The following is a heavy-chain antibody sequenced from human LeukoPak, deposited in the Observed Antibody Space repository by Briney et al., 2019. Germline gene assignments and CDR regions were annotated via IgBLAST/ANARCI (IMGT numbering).Heavy chain of an antibody. Sequence: PSETLSLTCTVSGGSISSGGYYWSWIRQHPGKGLERIGYIYYSRSTYYNPSLKSRVTISVDTSKNQFSLKLSSVTAADTAVYYCAREHPGDGFTIFGVVTSGYYGMDVWGQGTTVTVSS. CDR2: IYYSRST. V-gene: IGHV4-31*03. D-gene: IGHD3-3*01. J-gene: IGHJ6*02. CDR3: AREHPGDGFTIFGVVTSGYYGMDV. CDR1: GGSISSGGYY.